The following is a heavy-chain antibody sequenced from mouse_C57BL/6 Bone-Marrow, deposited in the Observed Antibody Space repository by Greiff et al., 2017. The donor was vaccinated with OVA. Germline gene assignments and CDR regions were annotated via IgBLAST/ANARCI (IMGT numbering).Heavy chain of an antibody. CDR3: ARREAY. CDR1: GFTFSDYY. J-gene: IGHJ3*01. V-gene: IGHV5-12*01. CDR2: ISNGGGST. Sequence: EVKLMESGGGLVQPGGSLKLSCAASGFTFSDYYMYWVGQTSEKRLEWVAYISNGGGSTYYPDTVKGRFTISRDNAKNTRYLQMSRLKSEDTAMYYCARREAYWGQGTLVTVSA.